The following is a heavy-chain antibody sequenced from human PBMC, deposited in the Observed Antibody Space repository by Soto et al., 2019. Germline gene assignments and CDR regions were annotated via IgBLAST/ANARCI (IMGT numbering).Heavy chain of an antibody. V-gene: IGHV1-18*04. CDR2: ISAYNGNT. J-gene: IGHJ6*02. CDR1: GYTFTIYG. D-gene: IGHD2-15*01. CDR3: ARVVVVAATYYYGMDV. Sequence: ASVKVSCKASGYTFTIYGISWVRQAPGQGLEWMGWISAYNGNTNYAQNLQCRVTMTTDKSTSIAYMELRSLRSEDTAVYYCARVVVVAATYYYGMDVSGQGTTVTVSS.